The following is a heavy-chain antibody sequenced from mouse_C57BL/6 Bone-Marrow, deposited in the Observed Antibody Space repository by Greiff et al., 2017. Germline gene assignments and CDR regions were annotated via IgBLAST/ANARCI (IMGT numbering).Heavy chain of an antibody. CDR2: INPNNGGT. V-gene: IGHV1-18*01. Sequence: EVQLQQSGPELVKPGASVKIPCKASGYTFTDYNMDWVKQSHGKSLEWIGVINPNNGGTIYNQKFKGKATLTVDTSSSTAYMELRSLTSEDTADYYCARSGYGYDWFAYWGQGTLVTVSA. CDR1: GYTFTDYN. J-gene: IGHJ3*01. D-gene: IGHD2-2*01. CDR3: ARSGYGYDWFAY.